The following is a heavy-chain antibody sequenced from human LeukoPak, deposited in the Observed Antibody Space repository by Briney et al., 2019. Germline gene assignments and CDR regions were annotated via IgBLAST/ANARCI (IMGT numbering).Heavy chain of an antibody. Sequence: PGRSQRLSCAASGFTFSSYGMHWVRQAPGKGLEWVAVISYDGSNKYYADSVKGRFTISRDNSKNTLYLQMNSLRAEDTAVYYCAKGLSSAYSRAYWYLDLCGRGALFSASS. CDR2: ISYDGSNK. D-gene: IGHD3-22*01. CDR1: GFTFSSYG. J-gene: IGHJ2*01. V-gene: IGHV3-30*18. CDR3: AKGLSSAYSRAYWYLDL.